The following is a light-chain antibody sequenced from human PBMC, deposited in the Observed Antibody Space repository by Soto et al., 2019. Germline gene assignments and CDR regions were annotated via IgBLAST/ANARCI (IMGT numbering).Light chain of an antibody. V-gene: IGKV1-27*01. CDR3: QKYNSAPWT. CDR2: AAF. Sequence: DFQMTQSPSSLSASVGDRVTITCRATQAISNYLAWYQQKPGKVPKLLIYAAFTLQSGVPSRFSGSGSGTELTLTISILQHEDVATYYCQKYNSAPWTFGQVTKVEIK. J-gene: IGKJ1*01. CDR1: QAISNY.